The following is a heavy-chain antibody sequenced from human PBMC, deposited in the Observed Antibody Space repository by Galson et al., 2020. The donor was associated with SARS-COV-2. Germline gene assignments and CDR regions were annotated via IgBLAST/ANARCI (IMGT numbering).Heavy chain of an antibody. CDR2: IYWDDDK. D-gene: IGHD3-22*01. Sequence: SGPTLVKPTQTLTLTCTFSGFSLSTRGVGVGWIRQPPGKALECLALIYWDDDKRYSPSLKSRLTITKDTSKNQVVLTMTNMDPVDTGTYYCARRSVYDTSGYYSGGFDYWGQGALVTVSS. CDR1: GFSLSTRGVG. V-gene: IGHV2-5*02. CDR3: ARRSVYDTSGYYSGGFDY. J-gene: IGHJ4*02.